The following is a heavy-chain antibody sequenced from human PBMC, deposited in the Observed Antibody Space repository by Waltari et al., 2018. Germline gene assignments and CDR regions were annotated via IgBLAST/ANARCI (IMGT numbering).Heavy chain of an antibody. CDR3: ARDRLPDHYLYYYMDV. CDR2: VQYDGTTE. J-gene: IGHJ6*03. D-gene: IGHD2-21*01. CDR1: GFIFSRNG. V-gene: IGHV3-30*02. Sequence: QLVESGGAVVPPGGSLRLSCAASGFIFSRNGMHWVRQAPGKGLEWVAYVQYDGTTEYYGDSVRGRFTISRDNPENTVYLQMTSLRPDDTAIYYCARDRLPDHYLYYYMDVWGKGTAVTISS.